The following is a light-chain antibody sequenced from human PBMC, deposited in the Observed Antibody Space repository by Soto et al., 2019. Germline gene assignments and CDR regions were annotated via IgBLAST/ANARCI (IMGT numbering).Light chain of an antibody. CDR2: GNI. J-gene: IGLJ3*02. CDR3: QSYDSSLSGSNWV. Sequence: QSVLTQPPSVSGAPGQRVTIYCTGSSSNIGAGFDVHWYQQLPGTAPKLLIYGNIKRPSGVPDRFSGSKSGTSASLAITGLQAEDEADYYCQSYDSSLSGSNWVFGGGTKVTVL. CDR1: SSNIGAGFD. V-gene: IGLV1-40*01.